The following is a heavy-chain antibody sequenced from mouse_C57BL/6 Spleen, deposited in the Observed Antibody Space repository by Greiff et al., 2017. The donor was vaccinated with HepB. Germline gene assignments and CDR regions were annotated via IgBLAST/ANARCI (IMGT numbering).Heavy chain of an antibody. J-gene: IGHJ2*01. D-gene: IGHD2-5*01. V-gene: IGHV5-6*01. Sequence: EVKVVESGGDLVKPGGSLKLSCAASGFTFSSYGMSWVRQTPDKRLEWVATISSGGSYTYYPDSVKGRFTISRDNAKNTLYLQMSSLKSEDTAMYYCARQGYSRDYFDYWGQGTTLTVSS. CDR1: GFTFSSYG. CDR3: ARQGYSRDYFDY. CDR2: ISSGGSYT.